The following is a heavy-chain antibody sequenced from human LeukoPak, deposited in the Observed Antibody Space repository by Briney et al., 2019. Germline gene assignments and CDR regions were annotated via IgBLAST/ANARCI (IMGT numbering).Heavy chain of an antibody. Sequence: PSETLSLTCTVSGGSISSNSFYWGWIRQPPGKGLEWIGGIFYSGSTYYNPSLKSRVTISVDTSKNQFPLKLSSVTAADTAVYYCARDHMALDAFDIWGQGTMVTVSS. D-gene: IGHD2-21*01. V-gene: IGHV4-39*06. CDR1: GGSISSNSFY. CDR2: IFYSGST. J-gene: IGHJ3*02. CDR3: ARDHMALDAFDI.